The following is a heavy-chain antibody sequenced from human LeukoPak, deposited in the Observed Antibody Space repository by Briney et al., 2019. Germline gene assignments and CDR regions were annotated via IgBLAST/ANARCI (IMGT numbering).Heavy chain of an antibody. Sequence: SETLSLTCTVSGGSLSSYYWSWIRQPPGKGLEWIGYIYYSGSTNYNPSLKSRVTISVDTSKNQFSLKLSSVTAADTAVYYCARQSSSWYPFDLWGRGTLVTVSS. D-gene: IGHD6-13*01. J-gene: IGHJ2*01. CDR2: IYYSGST. CDR3: ARQSSSWYPFDL. CDR1: GGSLSSYY. V-gene: IGHV4-59*08.